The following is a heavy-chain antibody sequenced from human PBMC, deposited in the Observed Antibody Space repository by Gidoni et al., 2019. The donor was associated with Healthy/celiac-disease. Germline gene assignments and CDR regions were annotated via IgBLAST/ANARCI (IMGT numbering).Heavy chain of an antibody. D-gene: IGHD3-22*01. Sequence: QVQLVESGGGVVQPGRSLRLSCAASGFPFSSYAMHWVRQAPGKGLEWVAVISYDGSNKYYADSVKGRFTISRDNSKNTLYLQMNSLRAEDTAVYYCARDRRGYYYDSSGYYSRGSPRLDPWGQGTLVTVSS. CDR3: ARDRRGYYYDSSGYYSRGSPRLDP. CDR1: GFPFSSYA. V-gene: IGHV3-30-3*01. J-gene: IGHJ5*02. CDR2: ISYDGSNK.